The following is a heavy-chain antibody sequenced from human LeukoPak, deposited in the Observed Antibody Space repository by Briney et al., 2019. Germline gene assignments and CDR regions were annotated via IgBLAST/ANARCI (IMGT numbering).Heavy chain of an antibody. V-gene: IGHV3-30*18. Sequence: HPGRSLRLSCAASGFTFSSYGMHWVRQAPGKGLEWVAVISYDGSDKYSADAVKGRFAISRDNSKNTLYLQMNSLRAEDTAVYYTVKNAHYQGYSYGGIDYWGQGTLVSVSS. D-gene: IGHD5-18*01. CDR1: GFTFSSYG. J-gene: IGHJ4*02. CDR3: VKNAHYQGYSYGGIDY. CDR2: ISYDGSDK.